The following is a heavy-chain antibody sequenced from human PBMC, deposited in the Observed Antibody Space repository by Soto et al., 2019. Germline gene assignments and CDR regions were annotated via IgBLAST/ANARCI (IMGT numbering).Heavy chain of an antibody. V-gene: IGHV1-18*01. CDR2: ISAYNGNT. CDR3: ARMDTAIGNLDY. CDR1: GYTFTSYG. J-gene: IGHJ4*02. Sequence: ASVKVSCKASGYTFTSYGISWVRHAPGQGLEWMGWISAYNGNTNYAQKLQGRVTMTTDTSTSTAYMELRSLRSDDTAVYYCARMDTAIGNLDYWGQGTLVTVSS. D-gene: IGHD5-18*01.